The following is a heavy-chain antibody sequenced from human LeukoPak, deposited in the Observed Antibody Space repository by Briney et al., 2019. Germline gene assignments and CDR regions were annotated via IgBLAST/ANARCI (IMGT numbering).Heavy chain of an antibody. CDR2: ISGSGGST. D-gene: IGHD3-3*01. CDR3: ATFLLRSLAY. Sequence: SCKASGGTFSSYAMSWVRQAPGKGLEWVSAISGSGGSTYYADSVKGRFTISRDNSKITLYLQMNSLRAEDTAVYYCATFLLRSLAYWGQGTLVTVSS. J-gene: IGHJ4*02. CDR1: GGTFSSYA. V-gene: IGHV3-23*01.